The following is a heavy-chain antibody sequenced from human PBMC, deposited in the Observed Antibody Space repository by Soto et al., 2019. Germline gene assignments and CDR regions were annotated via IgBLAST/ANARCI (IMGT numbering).Heavy chain of an antibody. CDR1: GFSFSSYA. V-gene: IGHV3-23*01. CDR2: ISGSANRA. Sequence: PGGSLRLSCAASGFSFSSYAMNWVRQAPGKGLEWVSGISGSANRAYYADSVKGRFAISRDNSKNTLYLQMINLRVEDTAVYYCAKDLSGSNTWLYYFDSWGQGTLVTVSS. J-gene: IGHJ4*02. CDR3: AKDLSGSNTWLYYFDS. D-gene: IGHD1-26*01.